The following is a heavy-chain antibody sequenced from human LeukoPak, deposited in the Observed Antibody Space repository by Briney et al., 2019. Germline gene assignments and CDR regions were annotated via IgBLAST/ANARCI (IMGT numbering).Heavy chain of an antibody. CDR1: GGSIRSYY. D-gene: IGHD3-10*01. V-gene: IGHV4-59*01. CDR2: IYYSGST. Sequence: SETLSLTCTVSGGSIRSYYWSWIRQSPGKGLEWIGYIYYSGSTNYNPSLKSRVTISVDTSKNQFSLKLSSVTAADTAVYYCARGVGWFGELNWFDPWGQGTLVTVSS. J-gene: IGHJ5*02. CDR3: ARGVGWFGELNWFDP.